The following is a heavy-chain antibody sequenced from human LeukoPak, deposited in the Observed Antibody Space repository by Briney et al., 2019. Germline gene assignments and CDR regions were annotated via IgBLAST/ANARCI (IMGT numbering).Heavy chain of an antibody. Sequence: GGSLRLSCAASGFTFSSYAMSWVRQAPGKGLEWVSAISGSGGSTYYADSVKGRFTISRDNSRNTLYLQMNSLRAEDTAVYYCAKVGYVVTTGPFFDYWGQGTLVTVSS. D-gene: IGHD2-21*02. J-gene: IGHJ4*02. CDR2: ISGSGGST. V-gene: IGHV3-23*01. CDR1: GFTFSSYA. CDR3: AKVGYVVTTGPFFDY.